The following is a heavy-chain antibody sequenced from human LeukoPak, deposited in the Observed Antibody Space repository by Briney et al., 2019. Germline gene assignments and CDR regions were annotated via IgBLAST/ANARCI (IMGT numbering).Heavy chain of an antibody. V-gene: IGHV1-69*04. Sequence: SVKVSCTASGGTFSSYAISWVRQAPGQGLEWMGRIIPILGIANYAQKFQGRVTITADKSTSTAYMELSSLRSEDTAVYYCARASSGYDLDYWGQGTLVTVSS. CDR3: ARASSGYDLDY. D-gene: IGHD3-22*01. CDR2: IIPILGIA. J-gene: IGHJ4*02. CDR1: GGTFSSYA.